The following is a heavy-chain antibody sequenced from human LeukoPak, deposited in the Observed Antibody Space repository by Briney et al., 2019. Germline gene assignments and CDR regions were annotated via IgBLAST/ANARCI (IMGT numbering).Heavy chain of an antibody. CDR2: ISGSGGST. CDR3: ARDFVTIFGVVIYFDY. J-gene: IGHJ4*02. V-gene: IGHV3-23*01. Sequence: PGGSLRLSCAASGFTFSSYAMSWVRQAPGKGLEWVSAISGSGGSTYYADSVKGRFTISRDNAKNSLYLQMNSLRAEDTAVYYCARDFVTIFGVVIYFDYWGQGTLVTVSS. CDR1: GFTFSSYA. D-gene: IGHD3-3*01.